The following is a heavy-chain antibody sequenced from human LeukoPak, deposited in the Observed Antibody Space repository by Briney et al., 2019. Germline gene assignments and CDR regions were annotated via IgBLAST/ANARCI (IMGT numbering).Heavy chain of an antibody. D-gene: IGHD3-16*01. CDR3: ARHNPKGVLGY. Sequence: SETLSLTCTVSGGSISSSSYYWGWIRQPPGKGLEWIGSIYYSGSTYYNPSLKSRVTISVDTSKNQFSLKLSSVTAADTAVYYCARHNPKGVLGYWGQGTLVTVSS. V-gene: IGHV4-39*01. CDR1: GGSISSSSYY. J-gene: IGHJ4*02. CDR2: IYYSGST.